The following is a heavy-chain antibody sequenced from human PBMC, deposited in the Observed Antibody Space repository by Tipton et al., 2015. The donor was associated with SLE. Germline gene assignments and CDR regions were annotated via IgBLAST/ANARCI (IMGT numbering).Heavy chain of an antibody. D-gene: IGHD1-26*01. CDR1: GDSVSSKSVT. CDR2: TYYRSKWYN. Sequence: GLVKPSQTLSLTCAIPGDSVSSKSVTWNWIRQSPSRGLEWLGRTYYRSKWYNDYTVSVKSRIAINPDTSKNQFSLQLNSVTPEDTAVYYCARGIGSSWAFDSWGQGTLVTVSS. CDR3: ARGIGSSWAFDS. V-gene: IGHV6-1*01. J-gene: IGHJ4*02.